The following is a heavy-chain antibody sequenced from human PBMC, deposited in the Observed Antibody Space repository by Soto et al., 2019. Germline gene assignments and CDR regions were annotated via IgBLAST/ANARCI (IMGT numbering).Heavy chain of an antibody. Sequence: QVQLVESGGGVVQPGGSLRLSCAASGFTFSYYGFHWVRQAPGKGLEWVAVMHTGGNEKYYVDSVKGRVTVSRDDSRNMIYLEMNGMRAEDTAEYFCARDADTTGHYSHFDLWGRGALVAVS. CDR2: MHTGGNEK. J-gene: IGHJ4*02. V-gene: IGHV3-33*08. CDR3: ARDADTTGHYSHFDL. D-gene: IGHD3-9*01. CDR1: GFTFSYYG.